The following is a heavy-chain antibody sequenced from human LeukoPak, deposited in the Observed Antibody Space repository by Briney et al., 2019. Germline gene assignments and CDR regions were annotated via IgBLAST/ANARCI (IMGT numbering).Heavy chain of an antibody. J-gene: IGHJ4*02. CDR1: GGSISSYY. CDR3: ARDIDYYYDSSVVGGGETDFDY. Sequence: PSETLSLTCTVSGGSISSYYWSWIRQPPGKGLEWIGYIYYSGSTYYNPSLKSRVTISVDTSKNQVSLKLSSVTAADTAVYYCARDIDYYYDSSVVGGGETDFDYWGQGTLVTVSS. CDR2: IYYSGST. D-gene: IGHD3-22*01. V-gene: IGHV4-59*01.